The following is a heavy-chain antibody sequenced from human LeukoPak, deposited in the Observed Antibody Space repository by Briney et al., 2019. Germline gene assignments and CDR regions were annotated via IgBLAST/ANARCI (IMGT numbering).Heavy chain of an antibody. CDR3: AREARLKSTNGVPRPELDY. J-gene: IGHJ4*02. CDR1: GFTFSSYA. Sequence: GGSLRLSCAASGFTFSSYAMHWVRQAPGKGLEWVAVISYDGSNKYYADSVKGRFTISRDNSKNTLYLRMNSLRAEDTAVYYCAREARLKSTNGVPRPELDYWGQGTLVTVSS. D-gene: IGHD2-8*01. CDR2: ISYDGSNK. V-gene: IGHV3-30-3*01.